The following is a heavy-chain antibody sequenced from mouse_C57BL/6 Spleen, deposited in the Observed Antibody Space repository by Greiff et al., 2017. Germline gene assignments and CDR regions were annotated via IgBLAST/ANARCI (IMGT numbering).Heavy chain of an antibody. CDR1: GYTFTSSW. CDR2: IYPGSGST. CDR3: ARGDYEGGYCFDD. D-gene: IGHD2-4*01. Sequence: AQLQQPGAELVKLGASVKMSCKASGYTFTSSWITWEKQRARQGLECNGDIYPGSGSTNYNEKFRSKATLTVDTSSSTAYMQLSSLTSEDSAVYYCARGDYEGGYCFDDWGQGTTVAVS. V-gene: IGHV1-55*01. J-gene: IGHJ2*01.